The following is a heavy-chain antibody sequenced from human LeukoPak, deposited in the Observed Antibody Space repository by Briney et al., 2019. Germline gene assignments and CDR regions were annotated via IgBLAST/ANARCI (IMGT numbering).Heavy chain of an antibody. CDR1: GGSISSSSYY. J-gene: IGHJ3*02. Sequence: SETLSLTCTVSGGSISSSSYYWGWIRQPPGKGLEWIGSIYYSGSTYYNPSLKSRVTISVDTSKNQFSLKLSSVTAADTAVYYCARDLRRVVVAATLYLLSAFDIWGQGTMVTVSS. V-gene: IGHV4-39*07. CDR3: ARDLRRVVVAATLYLLSAFDI. CDR2: IYYSGST. D-gene: IGHD2-15*01.